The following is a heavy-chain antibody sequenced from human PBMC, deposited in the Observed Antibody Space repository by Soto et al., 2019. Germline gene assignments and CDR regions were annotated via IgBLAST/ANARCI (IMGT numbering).Heavy chain of an antibody. J-gene: IGHJ4*02. CDR1: GYTLTAFS. D-gene: IGHD6-19*01. CDR3: ATDRIAVAGTDFDY. CDR2: FDPEDGDT. Sequence: SVKVSCNVSGYTLTAFSMHWVLHAPGKGLEWMGGFDPEDGDTIYTQKFQAIHTMTEDTATDTAYMELSSLRSEDTAVYYWATDRIAVAGTDFDYWGQGTLVTVSS. V-gene: IGHV1-24*01.